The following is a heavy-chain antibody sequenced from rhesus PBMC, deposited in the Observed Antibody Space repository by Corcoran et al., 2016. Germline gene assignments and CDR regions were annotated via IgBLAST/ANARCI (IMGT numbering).Heavy chain of an antibody. D-gene: IGHD1-32*01. J-gene: IGHJ4*01. CDR3: GRIKTTGSGIVTTVDL. CDR1: GGSISGYY. V-gene: IGHV4-165*02. CDR2: FGGKGGNI. Sequence: QVQLQESGPGLVKPSETLSLICAVSGGSISGYYWNWIRRPPRKGRGWIGLFGGKGGNINYNPSLKSRVSISTDTPKNQFSLKVNSVTAADTAVYYCGRIKTTGSGIVTTVDLWGQGVLVTVSS.